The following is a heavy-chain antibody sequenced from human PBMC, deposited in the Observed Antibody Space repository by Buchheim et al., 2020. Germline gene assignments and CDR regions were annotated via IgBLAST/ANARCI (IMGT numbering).Heavy chain of an antibody. D-gene: IGHD3-16*01. J-gene: IGHJ4*02. CDR3: VMGDYEFAN. Sequence: QVQLQESGPGLVKPSETLSLTCTVSCVSIYSSYWTCIRQPLGKGLEWIGNIYYGGSTNYNPSLKGRVTMSIDTSKNQFSLRMTSVTAADTAVYYCVMGDYEFANWGQGT. CDR1: CVSIYSSY. V-gene: IGHV4-59*01. CDR2: IYYGGST.